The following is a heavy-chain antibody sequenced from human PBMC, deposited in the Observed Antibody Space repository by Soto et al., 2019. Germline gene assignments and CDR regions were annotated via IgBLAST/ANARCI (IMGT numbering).Heavy chain of an antibody. Sequence: SETLSLTCTVSGNSLSSGGHYWSWIRQHPGKGLEWIGHIYDSVNTYYSPSLRSRVTISADMSKNQFSLNLRSVTATDTAVYYCARVDHRWYFAILPDLWAQRTLGTFS. CDR3: ARVDHRWYFAILPDL. CDR2: IYDSVNT. V-gene: IGHV4-31*03. D-gene: IGHD6-13*01. CDR1: GNSLSSGGHY. J-gene: IGHJ4*02.